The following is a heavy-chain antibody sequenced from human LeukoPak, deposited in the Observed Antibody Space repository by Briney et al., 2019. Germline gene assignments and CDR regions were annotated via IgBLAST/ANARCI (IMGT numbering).Heavy chain of an antibody. CDR3: ARDAHYDFWSGLLDP. D-gene: IGHD3-3*01. V-gene: IGHV3-64*01. Sequence: PGGSLRLSCAASGFTFSSYAMHWVRQAPGKGLEYVSAISSNGGSTYYANSVKGRFTISRDNSKNTLYLQMGSLRAEDMAVYYCARDAHYDFWSGLLDPWGQGTLVTVSS. CDR1: GFTFSSYA. J-gene: IGHJ5*02. CDR2: ISSNGGST.